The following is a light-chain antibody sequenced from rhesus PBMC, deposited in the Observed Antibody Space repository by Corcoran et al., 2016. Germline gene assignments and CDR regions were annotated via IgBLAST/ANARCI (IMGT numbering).Light chain of an antibody. J-gene: IGKJ1*01. CDR2: GAS. CDR1: QSVSSY. CDR3: QQYSNWPRT. V-gene: IGKV3S9*01. Sequence: EIVMTQSPATLSLSPGERATLSCRASQSVSSYVAWYQQQPEQAPRLLIYGASSRATGIPDRFSGRGSGTDFTLTISSLEPEDFAVYYCQQYSNWPRTFGQGTKVEIK.